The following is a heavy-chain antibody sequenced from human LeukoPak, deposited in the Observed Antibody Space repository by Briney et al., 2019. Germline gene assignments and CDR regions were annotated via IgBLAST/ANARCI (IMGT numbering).Heavy chain of an antibody. D-gene: IGHD6-13*01. CDR2: IYYSGST. Sequence: SETLSLTCTVTGGSISSYYWSWIRQPQGKGLEWIGYIYYSGSTNYNPSLKSRVTISVDTSKNQFSLKLSSVTAADTAVYYCAAAAAGTEYWGQGTLVTVSS. CDR1: GGSISSYY. V-gene: IGHV4-59*08. CDR3: AAAAAGTEY. J-gene: IGHJ4*02.